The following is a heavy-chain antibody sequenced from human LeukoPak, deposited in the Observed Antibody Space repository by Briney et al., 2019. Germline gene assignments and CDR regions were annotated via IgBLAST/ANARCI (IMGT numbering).Heavy chain of an antibody. V-gene: IGHV3-30*18. CDR2: ISYDGSNK. D-gene: IGHD3-10*01. CDR3: AKDVRALNNYGSGSSGFY. Sequence: GGSLRLSCAASGFSFSSYGMHWVRHAPGKGLEWVAVISYDGSNKYYADPVKGRFTISRDNSKNTLYLQMNSLRVEDTAVYYCAKDVRALNNYGSGSSGFYWGQGTLVTVSS. CDR1: GFSFSSYG. J-gene: IGHJ4*02.